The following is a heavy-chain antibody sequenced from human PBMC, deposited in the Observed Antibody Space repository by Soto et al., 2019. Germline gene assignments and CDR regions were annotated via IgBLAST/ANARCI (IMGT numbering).Heavy chain of an antibody. CDR2: IIPIFGTA. CDR1: GGTFSSYA. CDR3: ARAECSNPNCLTAYYSYGLDV. V-gene: IGHV1-69*06. D-gene: IGHD2-2*01. Sequence: SVKVSCKASGGTFSSYAISWVRQAPGQGLEWMGGIIPIFGTANYAQKFQGRVTITADKSTSTAYMELSSLRAEDTAVYYCARAECSNPNCLTAYYSYGLDVWGQGTTVTVSS. J-gene: IGHJ6*02.